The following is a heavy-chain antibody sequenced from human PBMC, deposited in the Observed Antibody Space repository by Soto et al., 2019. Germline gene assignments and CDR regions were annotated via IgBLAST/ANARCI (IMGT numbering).Heavy chain of an antibody. Sequence: ASVKVSCKASGYTFTSYVISWVRQAPGQGLEWMGWISAYNGNTNYAQKLQGRVTMTTDTSTSTAYMELRSLRSDDTAVYYCARVRSIAALDAFDIWGQGTMVTVSS. D-gene: IGHD6-6*01. CDR2: ISAYNGNT. CDR3: ARVRSIAALDAFDI. V-gene: IGHV1-18*04. J-gene: IGHJ3*02. CDR1: GYTFTSYV.